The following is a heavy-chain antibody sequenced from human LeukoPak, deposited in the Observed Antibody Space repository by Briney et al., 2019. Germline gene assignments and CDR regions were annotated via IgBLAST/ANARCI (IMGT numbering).Heavy chain of an antibody. Sequence: ASVKVSCKASGYTFTSYGISWARQAPGQGLEWMGWISAYNGNTKYAQKLQGRVTMTTDTSTSTAYMELRSLRSDDTAVYYCARDGPYYGSGRGSAFDIWGQGTMVTVSS. CDR2: ISAYNGNT. V-gene: IGHV1-18*01. CDR1: GYTFTSYG. J-gene: IGHJ3*02. D-gene: IGHD3-10*01. CDR3: ARDGPYYGSGRGSAFDI.